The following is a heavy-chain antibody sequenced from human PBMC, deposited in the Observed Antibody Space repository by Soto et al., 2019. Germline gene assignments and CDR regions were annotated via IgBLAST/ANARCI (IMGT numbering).Heavy chain of an antibody. J-gene: IGHJ4*02. D-gene: IGHD4-17*01. Sequence: EVQLVESGGGLVQPGRSLRLSCAASGFTFSSYWMHWVRQAPGKGLVWVSRINSDGTTTSYADSVKGRFTISRDNVKNTLYLQMNSLRAEDTAVYYCARDPYGDLDYWGQGTLVTVSS. CDR3: ARDPYGDLDY. CDR2: INSDGTTT. V-gene: IGHV3-74*01. CDR1: GFTFSSYW.